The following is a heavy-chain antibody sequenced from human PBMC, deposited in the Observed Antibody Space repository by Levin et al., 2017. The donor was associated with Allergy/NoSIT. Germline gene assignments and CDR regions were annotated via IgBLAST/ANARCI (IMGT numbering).Heavy chain of an antibody. CDR1: GYTFKNYG. Sequence: ASVKVSCKASGYTFKNYGISWVRQAPGQGLEWMGWISTHNGNTNYAQSFQGRVTMTTDTSPSTADMELRSLISDDTAVYYCARFVVTPVSYFYMDVWGKGNTVTVSS. CDR2: ISTHNGNT. V-gene: IGHV1-18*01. J-gene: IGHJ6*03. CDR3: ARFVVTPVSYFYMDV. D-gene: IGHD2-2*01.